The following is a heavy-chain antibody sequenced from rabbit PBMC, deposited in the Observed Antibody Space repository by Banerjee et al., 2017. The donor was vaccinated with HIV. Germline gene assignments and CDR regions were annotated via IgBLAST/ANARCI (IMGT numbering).Heavy chain of an antibody. J-gene: IGHJ4*01. V-gene: IGHV1S47*01. CDR3: ARNGGMLDYKL. CDR2: IITDDSA. D-gene: IGHD6-1*01. Sequence: QEQLAESGGDLVKPEGSLTLTCTASGFSFSNKYVMCWVRQAPGKGLEWIGWIITDDSAYYASWVNGRFTISSDNAQNTVDLQMNSLTAADTATYFCARNGGMLDYKLWGPGTLVTVS. CDR1: GFSFSNKYV.